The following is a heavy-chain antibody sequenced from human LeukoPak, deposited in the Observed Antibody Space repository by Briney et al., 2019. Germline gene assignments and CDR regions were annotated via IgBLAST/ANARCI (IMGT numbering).Heavy chain of an antibody. CDR2: ITTKRSNYAT. J-gene: IGHJ4*02. V-gene: IGHV3-73*01. D-gene: IGHD6-19*01. CDR1: GFTFSDSD. Sequence: PGGSLRLSCAASGFTFSDSDIHWVRQASGKGLEWVGRITTKRSNYATAYTASVKGRFTISRHDSENTAYLQMNSLKTEDTALYYCTTYRSGHYWGQGTLATVSS. CDR3: TTYRSGHY.